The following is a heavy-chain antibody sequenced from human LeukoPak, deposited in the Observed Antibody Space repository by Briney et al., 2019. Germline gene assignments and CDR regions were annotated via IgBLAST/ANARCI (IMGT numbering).Heavy chain of an antibody. CDR1: GYSFTNYW. Sequence: GESLKISCKASGYSFTNYWIGWVRQMPGKGLEWMGIIYPGDSDTRYSPSFQGQVTISADESISTAYLQWSSLKASDTAMYYCARTSYCSGGRCYYPDYWGQGTPVTVSS. D-gene: IGHD2-15*01. J-gene: IGHJ4*02. CDR3: ARTSYCSGGRCYYPDY. CDR2: IYPGDSDT. V-gene: IGHV5-51*01.